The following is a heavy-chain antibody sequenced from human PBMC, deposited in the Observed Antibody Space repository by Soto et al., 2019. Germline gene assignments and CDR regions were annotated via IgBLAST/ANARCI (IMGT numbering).Heavy chain of an antibody. J-gene: IGHJ6*02. Sequence: EVQLVESGGGLVQPGGSLRLSCAASGFTFSGYWMSWVRQAPGKGLEWVANIKQDGSEQFYVDSVKGRFTIYRDNAKNSLDLQMNSLRAEDTAVYYCAREAVWGQGTTVTVSS. CDR3: AREAV. V-gene: IGHV3-7*05. CDR1: GFTFSGYW. CDR2: IKQDGSEQ.